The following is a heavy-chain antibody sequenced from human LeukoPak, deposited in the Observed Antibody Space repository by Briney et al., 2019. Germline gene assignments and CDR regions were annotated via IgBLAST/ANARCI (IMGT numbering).Heavy chain of an antibody. CDR2: IYYSGST. CDR3: ARLNSPGWFDP. J-gene: IGHJ5*02. CDR1: GGSFSGYY. Sequence: SETLSLTCDVYGGSFSGYYWSWIRRPPGTGLEWIGNIYYSGSTYYSPALKSRLTISVDTSKNQFSLKLSSVTAADTAVYYCARLNSPGWFDPWGQGTLVTVSS. V-gene: IGHV4-34*01.